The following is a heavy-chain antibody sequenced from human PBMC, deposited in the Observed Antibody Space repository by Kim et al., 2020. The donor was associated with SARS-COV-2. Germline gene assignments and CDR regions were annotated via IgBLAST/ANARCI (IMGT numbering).Heavy chain of an antibody. CDR1: GGSFSGYY. V-gene: IGHV4-34*01. CDR3: ARSFSSWYAVGAFDI. CDR2: INHSGST. D-gene: IGHD6-13*01. Sequence: SETLSLTCAVYGGSFSGYYWSWIRQPPGKGLEWIGEINHSGSTNYNPSLKSRVTISVDTSKNQFSLKLSSVTAADTAVYYCARSFSSWYAVGAFDIWGQG. J-gene: IGHJ3*02.